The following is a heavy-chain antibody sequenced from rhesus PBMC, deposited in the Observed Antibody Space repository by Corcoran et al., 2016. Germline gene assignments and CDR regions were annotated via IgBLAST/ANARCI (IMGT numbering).Heavy chain of an antibody. J-gene: IGHJ3*01. CDR1: GFSLTTSGMG. CDR2: IYWADDK. CDR3: ARGGLQYLDWLLPNDAFDF. V-gene: IGHV2-174*01. Sequence: QVTLKESGPALVKPTQSLTLICTLSGFSLTTSGMGVGWIRQPPGKALEWLAVIYWADDKRYSASLKSRLTISKDTSKNQVVLTMTNMDPVDTATYYCARGGLQYLDWLLPNDAFDFWGRGLRVTVSS. D-gene: IGHD3-3*01.